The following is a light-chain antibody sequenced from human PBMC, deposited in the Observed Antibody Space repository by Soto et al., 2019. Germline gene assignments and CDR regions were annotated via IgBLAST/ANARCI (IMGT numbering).Light chain of an antibody. CDR2: EVS. Sequence: QSALTQPPSASGSPGQSVTISCTGTSSDVGGYNYVSWYQQHPGKAPKLMIYEVSKRPSGVPDRFSGSKSGNTASLTVSGLQAEDEAGYYCSSYAGSNNFVVFGGGTKLTVL. CDR3: SSYAGSNNFVV. J-gene: IGLJ2*01. V-gene: IGLV2-8*01. CDR1: SSDVGGYNY.